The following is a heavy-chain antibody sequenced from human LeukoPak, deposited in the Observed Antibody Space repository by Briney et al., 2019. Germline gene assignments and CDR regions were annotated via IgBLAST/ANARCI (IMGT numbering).Heavy chain of an antibody. CDR1: GGSFSGHY. Sequence: SETLSLTCAVSGGSFSGHYWNWLRQPPGKGLEWIGEINHGGSTNYNPSLKSRVTISVDTSQNQFSLRLSSVTAADTAVYYCARGRYVTTRGGAAAGFLDYWGQGTLVTVST. J-gene: IGHJ4*02. D-gene: IGHD6-13*01. CDR3: ARGRYVTTRGGAAAGFLDY. CDR2: INHGGST. V-gene: IGHV4-34*01.